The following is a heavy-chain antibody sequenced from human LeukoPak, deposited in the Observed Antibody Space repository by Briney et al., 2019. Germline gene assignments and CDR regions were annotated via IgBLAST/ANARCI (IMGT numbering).Heavy chain of an antibody. V-gene: IGHV4-30-2*01. CDR1: GGSISSGGYY. J-gene: IGHJ4*02. D-gene: IGHD1-26*01. CDR2: IYHSGST. CDR3: ARASGVGATADY. Sequence: SSQTLSLTCTVSGGSISSGGYYWSWIRQPPGKGLEWIGYIYHSGSTYYNPSLKSRVTISVDRSKNQFSLKLSSVTAADTAVYYCARASGVGATADYWGQGTLVTVSS.